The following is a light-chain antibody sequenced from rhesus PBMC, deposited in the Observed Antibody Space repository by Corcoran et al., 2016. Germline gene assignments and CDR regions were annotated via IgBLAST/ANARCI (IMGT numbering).Light chain of an antibody. J-gene: IGKJ3*01. CDR2: GAS. CDR3: QQSSNLFT. CDR1: QSVGSY. V-gene: IGKV3-24*04. Sequence: ETVVTQSPATLSLSPGERATLSCRASQSVGSYLAWYQQKPGQAPRLLIYGASSRATAIPDRVRGSGSGTDFTLTISGLEPEAVGVYYCQQSSNLFTFGPGTKLDIK.